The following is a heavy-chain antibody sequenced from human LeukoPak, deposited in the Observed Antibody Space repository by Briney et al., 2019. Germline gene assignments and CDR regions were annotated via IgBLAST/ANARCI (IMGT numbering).Heavy chain of an antibody. CDR3: ASTSREYYYDSSGKLSFDY. Sequence: SETLSLTCTVSGGSISSGDYYWSWIRQPPGKGLEWIGYIYYSGGTYYNPSLKSRVTISVDTSKNQFSLKLSSVTAADTAVYYCASTSREYYYDSSGKLSFDYWGQGTLVTVSS. CDR2: IYYSGGT. CDR1: GGSISSGDYY. V-gene: IGHV4-30-4*01. D-gene: IGHD3-22*01. J-gene: IGHJ4*02.